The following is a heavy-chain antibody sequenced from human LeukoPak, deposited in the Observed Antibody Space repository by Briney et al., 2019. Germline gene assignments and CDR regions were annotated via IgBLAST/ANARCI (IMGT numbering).Heavy chain of an antibody. CDR3: ARDVSYNSLDY. CDR2: IWYDGSKK. J-gene: IGHJ4*02. D-gene: IGHD6-13*01. CDR1: GFTVRSKY. Sequence: TGGSLRLSCAASGFTVRSKYMSRVRQAPGKGLEWVAVIWYDGSKKYYADSVKGRSTISRDNSKNTLYLEMNSLRAEDTAVYYCARDVSYNSLDYWGRGTLVTVSS. V-gene: IGHV3-33*08.